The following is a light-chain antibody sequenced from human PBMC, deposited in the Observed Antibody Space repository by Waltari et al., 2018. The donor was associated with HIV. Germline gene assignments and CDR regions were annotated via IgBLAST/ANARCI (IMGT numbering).Light chain of an antibody. CDR2: WAS. CDR1: QSVLFNSKNRNY. J-gene: IGKJ2*01. Sequence: DIVMTQSPDSLAVSLGERATINCKSSQSVLFNSKNRNYLPWYQQKPGQPPKLLIYWASTRESGVPDRFSGSGSGTDFTLTISSLQAEDVAVYFCQQYFSTLYTFGQGTKLEIK. V-gene: IGKV4-1*01. CDR3: QQYFSTLYT.